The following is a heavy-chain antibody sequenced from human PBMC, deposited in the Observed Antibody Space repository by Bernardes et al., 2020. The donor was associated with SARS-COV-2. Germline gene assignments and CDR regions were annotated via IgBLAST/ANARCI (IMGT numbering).Heavy chain of an antibody. CDR3: ASQYYDSSGYYNGMDV. J-gene: IGHJ6*02. Sequence: SETLSLTCAVYGGSFSGYYWSWIRQPPGKGLEWIGEINHSGSTNYNPSLKSRVTISVDTSKNQFSLKLSSVTAADTAVYHCASQYYDSSGYYNGMDVWGQGTTVTVSS. CDR2: INHSGST. V-gene: IGHV4-34*01. D-gene: IGHD3-22*01. CDR1: GGSFSGYY.